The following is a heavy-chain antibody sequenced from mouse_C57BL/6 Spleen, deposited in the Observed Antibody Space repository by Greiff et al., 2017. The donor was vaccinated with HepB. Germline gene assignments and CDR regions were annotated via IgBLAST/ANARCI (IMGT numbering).Heavy chain of an antibody. J-gene: IGHJ2*01. CDR3: AKGDYDPSAIDY. CDR2: INPNNGGT. D-gene: IGHD1-1*01. Sequence: EVQLQQSGPELVKPGASVKISCKASGYTFTDYYMNWVKQSHGKSLEWIGDINPNNGGTSYNQKFKGKATLTVDKSSSTAYMELRSLASEDSAVFDCAKGDYDPSAIDYWGQGTTLTVSS. CDR1: GYTFTDYY. V-gene: IGHV1-26*01.